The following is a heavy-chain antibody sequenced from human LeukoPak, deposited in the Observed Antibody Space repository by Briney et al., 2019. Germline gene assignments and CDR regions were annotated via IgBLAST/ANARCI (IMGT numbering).Heavy chain of an antibody. CDR3: ARVSRVAYSSTWYLFY. V-gene: IGHV3-21*06. CDR2: IFRRNCYI. Sequence: PGGSLRLSCAASGFTFSSYWMSWVRQAPGKGLEWVSSIFRRNCYIYYSDSVKCLFTISRDDAKNSLYLHMNSLRADDTAMYYCARVSRVAYSSTWYLFYWGQGTLVTVSS. D-gene: IGHD6-13*01. J-gene: IGHJ4*02. CDR1: GFTFSSYW.